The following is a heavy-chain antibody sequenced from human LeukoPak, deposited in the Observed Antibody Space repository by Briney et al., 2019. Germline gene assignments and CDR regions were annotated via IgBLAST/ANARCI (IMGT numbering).Heavy chain of an antibody. CDR3: ARDHSSSWYNWFDP. CDR2: INHSGST. Sequence: SETLSLTCAVYGGSFSGYYRSWIRQPPGKGLEWIGEINHSGSTNYNPSLKSRVTISVDTSKNQFSLKLSSVTAADTAVYYCARDHSSSWYNWFDPWGQGTLVTVSS. J-gene: IGHJ5*02. V-gene: IGHV4-34*01. D-gene: IGHD6-13*01. CDR1: GGSFSGYY.